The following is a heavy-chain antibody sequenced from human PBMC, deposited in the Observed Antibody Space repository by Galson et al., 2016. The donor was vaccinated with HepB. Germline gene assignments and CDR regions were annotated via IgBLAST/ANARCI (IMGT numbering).Heavy chain of an antibody. J-gene: IGHJ4*02. CDR2: INSDATST. Sequence: SLRLSCAASGFIFSGYWMHWVRQAPGKGLVWVSRINSDATSTSHADSVKDRFTLSRDNAKSTLYLQMNSLRAEDTAIYYCTSDGIEAIGIDYWGQGTLVTVSS. CDR3: TSDGIEAIGIDY. V-gene: IGHV3-74*01. D-gene: IGHD6-13*01. CDR1: GFIFSGYW.